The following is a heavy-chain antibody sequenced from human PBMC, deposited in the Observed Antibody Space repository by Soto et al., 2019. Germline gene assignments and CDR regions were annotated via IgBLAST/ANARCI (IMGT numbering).Heavy chain of an antibody. V-gene: IGHV4-59*08. CDR1: GGSINNYY. CDR2: VYYSGST. Sequence: SETLSLTCTVSGGSINNYYWSWIRQPPGKGLEWIGFVYYSGSTNYNPSLKSRVAISVDTSKNQFSLDLSSVTAADTAVYYCARHSPGFTFGGLIVPYNWFDPWGQGTLVTVSS. J-gene: IGHJ5*02. D-gene: IGHD3-16*02. CDR3: ARHSPGFTFGGLIVPYNWFDP.